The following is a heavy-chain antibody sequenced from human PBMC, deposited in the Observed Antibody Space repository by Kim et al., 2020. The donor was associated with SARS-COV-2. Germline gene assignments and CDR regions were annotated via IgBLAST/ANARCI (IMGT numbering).Heavy chain of an antibody. CDR1: GYTFTGYY. J-gene: IGHJ6*02. Sequence: ASVKVSCKASGYTFTGYYMHWVRQAPGQGLEWMGWINPNSGGTNYAQKFQGWVTMTRDTSISTAYMELSRLRSDDTAVYYCARVGCSSTSCPSSVQYYYGMDVWGQGTAVTVSS. CDR3: ARVGCSSTSCPSSVQYYYGMDV. V-gene: IGHV1-2*04. CDR2: INPNSGGT. D-gene: IGHD2-2*01.